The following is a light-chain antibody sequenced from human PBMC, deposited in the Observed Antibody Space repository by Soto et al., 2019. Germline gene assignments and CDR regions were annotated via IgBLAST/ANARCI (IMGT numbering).Light chain of an antibody. J-gene: IGKJ1*01. Sequence: DIVMTQSPLSLPVSPGEPASISCRSSQSLLHSNGYNYLYWYLQKPGQSPQLLIFLASIRASGVPDRFSGSGSGTDFTLKISRVEAEDVGVYYCMHALQTPWTFGQGTKVEIK. CDR3: MHALQTPWT. CDR1: QSLLHSNGYNY. V-gene: IGKV2-28*01. CDR2: LAS.